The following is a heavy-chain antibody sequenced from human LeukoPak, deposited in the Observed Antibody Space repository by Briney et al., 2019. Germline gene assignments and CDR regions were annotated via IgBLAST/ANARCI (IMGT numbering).Heavy chain of an antibody. CDR3: ARVRPTKGYCSGGSCYSDHYNWFDP. Sequence: PLASVKVSCKASGYTFTSYDINWVRQAAGQGLEWMGWMNPNTGNTGYAQKFQGRVTITRNTSISTAYMDLSSLRSEDTAVYYCARVRPTKGYCSGGSCYSDHYNWFDPWGQGTLVTVSS. V-gene: IGHV1-8*01. J-gene: IGHJ5*02. CDR2: MNPNTGNT. CDR1: GYTFTSYD. D-gene: IGHD2-15*01.